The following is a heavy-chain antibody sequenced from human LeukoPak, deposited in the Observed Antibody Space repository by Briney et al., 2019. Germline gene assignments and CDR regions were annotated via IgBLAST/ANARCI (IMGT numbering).Heavy chain of an antibody. V-gene: IGHV3-21*01. CDR1: GFTFNTYT. Sequence: GGSLRLSCAASGFTFNTYTMHWVRQAPGMGLEWVSSISSSSYIFYADSVKGRFTISRDNAKNSLYLQMSSLRAEDAAVYYCAREGGYQYYYAMDVWGQGTTVTVSS. D-gene: IGHD3-16*01. CDR2: ISSSSYI. J-gene: IGHJ6*02. CDR3: AREGGYQYYYAMDV.